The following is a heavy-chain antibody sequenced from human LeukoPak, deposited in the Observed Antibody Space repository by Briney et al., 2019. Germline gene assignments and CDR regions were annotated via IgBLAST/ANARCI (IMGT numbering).Heavy chain of an antibody. CDR3: ATYCDILTGYYPRRDY. D-gene: IGHD3-9*01. CDR2: ISSSGSTI. J-gene: IGHJ4*02. Sequence: PGGSLRLSCAASGFTFSSYEMNWVRQAPAKGLEWVLDISSSGSTIYYADSVKGRFTISRDNAKNSLYLQMNSLRAEDTAVYYCATYCDILTGYYPRRDYWGQGTLVTVSS. V-gene: IGHV3-48*03. CDR1: GFTFSSYE.